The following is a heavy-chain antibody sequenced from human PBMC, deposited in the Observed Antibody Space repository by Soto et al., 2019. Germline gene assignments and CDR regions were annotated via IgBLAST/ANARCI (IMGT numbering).Heavy chain of an antibody. D-gene: IGHD6-13*01. V-gene: IGHV1-69*13. J-gene: IGHJ5*01. Sequence: SVKVSCKASGGTFSRYAINWVRQAPGQGLEWMGGIIPMFGTTNYAQRFKGRVTITADESTSTVYMELNTLRSEDAAVYYCARASIHGSSWYFWFDPWGQGTLVTVSS. CDR2: IIPMFGTT. CDR1: GGTFSRYA. CDR3: ARASIHGSSWYFWFDP.